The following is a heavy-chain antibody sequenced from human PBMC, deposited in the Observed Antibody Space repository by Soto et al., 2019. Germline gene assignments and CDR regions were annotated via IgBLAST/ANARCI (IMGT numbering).Heavy chain of an antibody. CDR2: ISYDGSNK. Sequence: PGGSLRLSCAASGFTFSSYGMHWVRQAPGKGLEWVAVISYDGSNKYYADSVKGRFTISRDNSKNTLYLQMNSLRAEDTAVYYCAKDALHYYDSSGYPDYWGQGTLVTVSS. V-gene: IGHV3-30*18. CDR3: AKDALHYYDSSGYPDY. J-gene: IGHJ4*02. D-gene: IGHD3-22*01. CDR1: GFTFSSYG.